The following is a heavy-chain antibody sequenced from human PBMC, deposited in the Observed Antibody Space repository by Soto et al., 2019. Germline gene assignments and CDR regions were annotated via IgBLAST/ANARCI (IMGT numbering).Heavy chain of an antibody. CDR2: INPSGGST. D-gene: IGHD4-4*01. Sequence: ASVKVSCKASGYTFTSYYMHWVRQAPGQGLEWMGIINPSGGSTSYAQKFQGRVTMTRDTSTSTVYMEPSSLRSEDTAVYYCAREREGKDYTNSSGITQGGMDVWGQGTTVTVSS. CDR1: GYTFTSYY. J-gene: IGHJ6*02. CDR3: AREREGKDYTNSSGITQGGMDV. V-gene: IGHV1-46*01.